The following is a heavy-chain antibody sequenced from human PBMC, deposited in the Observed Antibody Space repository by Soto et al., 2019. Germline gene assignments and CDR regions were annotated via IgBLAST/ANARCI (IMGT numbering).Heavy chain of an antibody. Sequence: PLGSLRLSGAASGFTFRSYSMNWVRQAPGKGLEWVSSISSSSSYIYYADSVKGRFTISRDNAKNSLYLQMNSLRAEDTAVYYCARVTGSGLGMDVWGQGTTVTVSS. V-gene: IGHV3-21*01. CDR2: ISSSSSYI. D-gene: IGHD6-19*01. CDR1: GFTFRSYS. CDR3: ARVTGSGLGMDV. J-gene: IGHJ6*02.